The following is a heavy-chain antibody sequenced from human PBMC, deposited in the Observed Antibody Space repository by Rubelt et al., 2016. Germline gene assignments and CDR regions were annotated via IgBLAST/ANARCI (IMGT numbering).Heavy chain of an antibody. V-gene: IGHV1-46*01. CDR3: ARNHYSSSWYLNP. CDR1: GYTFTSYY. Sequence: QVQLVQSGAEVKKPGASVKVSCKASGYTFTSYYMHWVRQAPGQGLAWLGIIHPSGGSTSYAQKFQGRVTMTRDTSTSTVYMELSSLRSEDTAVYYCARNHYSSSWYLNPWGQGTLVTVSS. J-gene: IGHJ5*02. D-gene: IGHD6-13*01. CDR2: IHPSGGST.